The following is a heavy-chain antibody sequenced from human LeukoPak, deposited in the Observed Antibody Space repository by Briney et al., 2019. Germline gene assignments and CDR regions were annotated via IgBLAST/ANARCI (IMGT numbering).Heavy chain of an antibody. V-gene: IGHV1-69*13. CDR1: GGICSSYA. CDR3: ARGASWNPPYYYYGMDV. CDR2: IIPIFGTA. D-gene: IGHD2-15*01. Sequence: ASVKVSCKASGGICSSYAISWVRQAPGQGLEWMGGIIPIFGTANYAQKFQGRVTITADESTSTAYMELSSLRSEDTAVYYCARGASWNPPYYYYGMDVWGQGTTVTVSS. J-gene: IGHJ6*02.